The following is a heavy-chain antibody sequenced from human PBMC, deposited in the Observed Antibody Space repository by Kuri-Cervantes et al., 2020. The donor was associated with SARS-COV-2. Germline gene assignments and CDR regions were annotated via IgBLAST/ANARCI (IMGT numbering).Heavy chain of an antibody. CDR3: AGRGHSYGYEGYYYYMDV. D-gene: IGHD5-18*01. Sequence: SETLSLTCTVSGGSISSYYWSWIRQPPGKGLEWIGYIYYSGSTNYNPSLKSRVTISVDTSKNQFSLKLSSGTAADTAVYYCAGRGHSYGYEGYYYYMDVWGKGTTVTVSS. CDR2: IYYSGST. V-gene: IGHV4-59*12. CDR1: GGSISSYY. J-gene: IGHJ6*03.